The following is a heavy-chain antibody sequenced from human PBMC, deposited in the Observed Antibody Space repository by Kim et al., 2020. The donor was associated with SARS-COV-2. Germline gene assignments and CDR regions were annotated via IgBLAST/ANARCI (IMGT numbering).Heavy chain of an antibody. Sequence: SQKFQGRVTITRDTSASTAYMELGSLRSEDTAVYYCARAIAFGGGYYFDYWGQGTLVTVSS. D-gene: IGHD3-10*01. V-gene: IGHV1-3*01. J-gene: IGHJ4*02. CDR3: ARAIAFGGGYYFDY.